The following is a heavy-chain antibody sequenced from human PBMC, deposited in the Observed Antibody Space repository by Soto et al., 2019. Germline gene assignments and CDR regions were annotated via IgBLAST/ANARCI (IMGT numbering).Heavy chain of an antibody. Sequence: GASVKVSCKASGYTFTSYGISWVRQAPGQGLEWMGWISAYNGNTNYAQKLQGRVTMTTDTSTSTAYMELRSLRSDDTAVYYCARDRSIAVAGSHAFDIWGQGTMVTVS. CDR2: ISAYNGNT. D-gene: IGHD6-19*01. CDR3: ARDRSIAVAGSHAFDI. J-gene: IGHJ3*02. V-gene: IGHV1-18*04. CDR1: GYTFTSYG.